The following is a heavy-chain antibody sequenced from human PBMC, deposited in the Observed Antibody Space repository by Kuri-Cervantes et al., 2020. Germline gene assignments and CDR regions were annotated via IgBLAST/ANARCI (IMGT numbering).Heavy chain of an antibody. Sequence: ASVKVSCKASGYTFTSYAMHWVRQAPGQRLEWMGWINAGNGNTKYSQKFQGRVTITRDTSASTAYMELSSLRSEDTAVYYCARDRGGGGGGDTGTGELPSRAGGLYWYFDLWGRGTLVTVSS. D-gene: IGHD3-10*01. J-gene: IGHJ2*01. V-gene: IGHV1-3*01. CDR3: ARDRGGGGGGDTGTGELPSRAGGLYWYFDL. CDR1: GYTFTSYA. CDR2: INAGNGNT.